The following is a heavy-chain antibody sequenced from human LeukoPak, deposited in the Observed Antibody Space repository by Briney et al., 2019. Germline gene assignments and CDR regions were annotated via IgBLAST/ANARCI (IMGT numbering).Heavy chain of an antibody. D-gene: IGHD3-22*01. CDR1: GFTFDDYA. CDR3: AKDMAYDSSGYYNY. Sequence: GGSLRLSCAASGFTFDDYAMHWVRQAPGKGLEWVSGISWNSGNIGYADSVKGRFTISRDNAKNSLYLQMNSLRAEDTALYYCAKDMAYDSSGYYNYWGQGTLVTVSS. J-gene: IGHJ4*02. V-gene: IGHV3-9*01. CDR2: ISWNSGNI.